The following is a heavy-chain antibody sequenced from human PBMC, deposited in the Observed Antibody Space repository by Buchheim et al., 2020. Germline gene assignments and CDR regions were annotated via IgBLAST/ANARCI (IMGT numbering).Heavy chain of an antibody. V-gene: IGHV3-21*01. CDR3: ASLPRGYFDWQSDY. J-gene: IGHJ4*02. CDR2: ISSSSYI. CDR1: GFTFSDYS. D-gene: IGHD3-9*01. Sequence: EVQVVESGGGLVKPGGSLRLSCAASGFTFSDYSMNWVRQAPGKGLEWVSSISSSSYIYYADSVQGRFTISRDNAKKSLYLQMNSLRAEDTAVYHCASLPRGYFDWQSDYWGQGTL.